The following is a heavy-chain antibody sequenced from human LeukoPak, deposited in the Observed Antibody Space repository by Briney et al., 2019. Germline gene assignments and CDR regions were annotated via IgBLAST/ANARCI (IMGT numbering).Heavy chain of an antibody. V-gene: IGHV4-38-2*02. D-gene: IGHD3-3*01. Sequence: SETLSLTCTVSGYSISSGYYWGWIRQPPGKGLEWIGSIYHSGSTYYNPSLKSRVTISVDTSKNQFSLKLSSVTAADTAVYYCARDLYDFWSSYYTAYYMDVWGKGTTVTVSS. J-gene: IGHJ6*03. CDR2: IYHSGST. CDR3: ARDLYDFWSSYYTAYYMDV. CDR1: GYSISSGYY.